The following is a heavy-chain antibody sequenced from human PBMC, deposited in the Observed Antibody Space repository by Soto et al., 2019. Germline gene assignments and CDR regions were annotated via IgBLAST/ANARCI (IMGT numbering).Heavy chain of an antibody. J-gene: IGHJ6*03. CDR1: GFTFSSYA. CDR2: ISGSGGST. D-gene: IGHD1-26*01. CDR3: AKEGGGSYYYYYMDV. Sequence: GGSLRLSCAASGFTFSSYAMSWVRQAPGKGLEWVSAISGSGGSTYHADSVKGRFTISRDNSKNTLYLQMNSLRAEDTAVYYCAKEGGGSYYYYYMDVWGKGTTVTVSS. V-gene: IGHV3-23*01.